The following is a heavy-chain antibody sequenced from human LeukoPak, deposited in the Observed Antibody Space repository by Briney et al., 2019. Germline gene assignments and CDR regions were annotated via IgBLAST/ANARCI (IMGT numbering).Heavy chain of an antibody. CDR2: IYYSGST. J-gene: IGHJ6*03. CDR1: GGSISSYY. Sequence: SETLSLTCTVSGGSISSYYWSWIRQPPGKGLEWIGYIYYSGSTNYNPSLKSRVTISVDTSKNQFSLKLSSVTAADTAVYYCAREALYSSGWYGSYYYYDMDVWGKGTSVTVSS. D-gene: IGHD6-19*01. V-gene: IGHV4-59*01. CDR3: AREALYSSGWYGSYYYYDMDV.